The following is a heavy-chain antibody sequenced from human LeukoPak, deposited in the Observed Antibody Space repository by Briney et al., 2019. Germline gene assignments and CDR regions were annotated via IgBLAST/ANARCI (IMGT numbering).Heavy chain of an antibody. J-gene: IGHJ3*02. D-gene: IGHD3-3*01. Sequence: GGSLRLSCAASGFTFDDYAMHWVRQAPGKGLEWVSGISWNSGSIGYADSVKGRFTISRDNAKNSLYLQMNSLRAEDMALYYCAKDKRSTIFGVVGAFDIWGQGTMVTVSS. CDR2: ISWNSGSI. CDR1: GFTFDDYA. CDR3: AKDKRSTIFGVVGAFDI. V-gene: IGHV3-9*03.